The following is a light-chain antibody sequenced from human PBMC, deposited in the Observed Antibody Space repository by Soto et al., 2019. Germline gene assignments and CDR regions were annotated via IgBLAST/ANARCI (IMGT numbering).Light chain of an antibody. J-gene: IGKJ1*01. V-gene: IGKV1-5*03. CDR3: QQYNSYSRA. Sequence: DIQMTQSPSTLSASVGDRVTITCRASQSISSWLAWYQQKQGKAPKLLIYKASSLESGVPSRFSGSGSGTEFTLTIRSLQPDDFETYYCQQYNSYSRAFGQGTKVEIK. CDR1: QSISSW. CDR2: KAS.